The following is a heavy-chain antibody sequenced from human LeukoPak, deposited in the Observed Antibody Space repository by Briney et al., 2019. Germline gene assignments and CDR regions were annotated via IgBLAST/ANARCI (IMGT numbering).Heavy chain of an antibody. Sequence: SETLSLTCAVFGGSFSGYYSSWIRQPPGKGLEWIGEINHSGSTNYNPSLKSRVTISVDTSKNQFSLKLSSVTAADTAVYYFAGRPRSYGYSYGMRGTYSVRFFDHWVQGTLVTVSS. J-gene: IGHJ4*02. CDR2: INHSGST. CDR3: AGRPRSYGYSYGMRGTYSVRFFDH. V-gene: IGHV4-34*01. CDR1: GGSFSGYY. D-gene: IGHD5-18*01.